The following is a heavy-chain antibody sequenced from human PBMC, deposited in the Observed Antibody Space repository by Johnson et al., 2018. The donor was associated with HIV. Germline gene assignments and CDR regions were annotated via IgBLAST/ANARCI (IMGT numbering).Heavy chain of an antibody. D-gene: IGHD3-10*01. CDR1: GFTFSNAW. CDR3: NTDDLVPPAFDI. J-gene: IGHJ3*02. Sequence: VQLVESGGGLVKPGGSLRLSCAASGFTFSNAWMSWVRQAPGKGLECVGRIKSKTDGGTTDYAAPVKGRYTISRDDSKTTLYLQMNSSKTEDTAVYYWNTDDLVPPAFDIWGQGTMVTVSS. V-gene: IGHV3-15*01. CDR2: IKSKTDGGTT.